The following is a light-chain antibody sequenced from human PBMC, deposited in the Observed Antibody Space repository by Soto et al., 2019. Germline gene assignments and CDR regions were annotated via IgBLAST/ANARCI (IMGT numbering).Light chain of an antibody. CDR1: QAISSY. CDR2: AAS. J-gene: IGKJ4*01. Sequence: DIKLTQAPSFLSASAGDRVSITCRASQAISSYLAWYQQKPGRAPKRLIYAASSLQSGVPSRFSGSGSGTEFTLTISSLQPEDFATYYCLQHNSYPLTFGGGTKVDIK. CDR3: LQHNSYPLT. V-gene: IGKV1-9*01.